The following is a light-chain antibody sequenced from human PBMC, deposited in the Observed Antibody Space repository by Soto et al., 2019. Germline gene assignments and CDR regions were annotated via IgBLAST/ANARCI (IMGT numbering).Light chain of an antibody. Sequence: SYELTQPPSVSVSPGQTASITCSGDKLGDKYACWYQQKPGQSPVLVIYQDSKRPSGIPERFSGSNSGNTATLTISGTQAMDEADYCCQAWDSIVVFGGGTKVTVL. CDR3: QAWDSIVV. CDR1: KLGDKY. CDR2: QDS. J-gene: IGLJ2*01. V-gene: IGLV3-1*01.